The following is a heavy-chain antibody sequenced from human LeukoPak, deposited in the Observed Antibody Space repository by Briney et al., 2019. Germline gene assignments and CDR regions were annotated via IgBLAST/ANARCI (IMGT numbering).Heavy chain of an antibody. D-gene: IGHD6-25*01. Sequence: TSGGSLRLSCAASGFTFSSYSMNWVRQAPGKGLEWVSSISSSSSYIYYADSVKGRFTISRDNAKNSLYLQMNSLRAEDTAVYYCARDTAPAANWFDPWGQGTLVTVSS. CDR3: ARDTAPAANWFDP. CDR1: GFTFSSYS. J-gene: IGHJ5*02. V-gene: IGHV3-21*01. CDR2: ISSSSSYI.